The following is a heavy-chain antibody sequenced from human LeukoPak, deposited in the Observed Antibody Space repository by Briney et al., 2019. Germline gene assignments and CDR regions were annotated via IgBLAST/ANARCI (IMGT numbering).Heavy chain of an antibody. CDR1: GGSISSYY. J-gene: IGHJ4*01. CDR2: IYYSGST. V-gene: IGHV4-59*01. CDR3: ATTWYYDSRGYLFDD. Sequence: SETLSLTCTVSGGSISSYYWSWIRQPPGKGLEWIGCIYYSGSTNYNPSLKSRVTISLDTSKNQFSLSMTSVTAADTAVYFCATTWYYDSRGYLFDDWGHGTLVTVSS. D-gene: IGHD3-22*01.